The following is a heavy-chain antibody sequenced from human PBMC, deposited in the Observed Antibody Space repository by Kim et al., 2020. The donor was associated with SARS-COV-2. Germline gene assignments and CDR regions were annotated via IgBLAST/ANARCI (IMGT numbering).Heavy chain of an antibody. CDR3: AEDPACGCDTCYSNFDY. CDR1: EFTFSSYA. J-gene: IGHJ4*02. V-gene: IGHV3-23*01. D-gene: IGHD2-15*01. Sequence: GGSLRLSCAASEFTFSSYAMSWVRQAPGKGLEWVSIISGSGGSTFYADSVKGRFTISRDNSKNTLYLHMNSLRAEDTAVYYCAEDPACGCDTCYSNFDYWGQGTLVTVSS. CDR2: ISGSGGST.